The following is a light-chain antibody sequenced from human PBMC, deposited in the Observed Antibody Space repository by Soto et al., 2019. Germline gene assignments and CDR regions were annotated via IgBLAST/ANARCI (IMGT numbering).Light chain of an antibody. J-gene: IGKJ5*01. CDR3: MQGTHWPIT. CDR2: WAS. CDR1: QSVLFTSNNKNY. V-gene: IGKV4-1*01. Sequence: DIVMTQSPDSLAVSLGERAAINCKSSQSVLFTSNNKNYLAWYRQKPGQPPKLLISWASSRDSGVPARFSGSGSGTDFALKSSRVEAEDVGVYYCMQGTHWPITFGQGTRLEI.